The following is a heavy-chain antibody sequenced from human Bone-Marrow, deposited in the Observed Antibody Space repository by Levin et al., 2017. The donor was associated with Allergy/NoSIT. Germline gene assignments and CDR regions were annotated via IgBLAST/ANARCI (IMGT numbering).Heavy chain of an antibody. Sequence: PGGFLRLSCAASGFTFTSYAMSWVRQAPGKGLEWVSSISGSGDNTYYTDSVKGRFTISRDNSKNTLYLQMNSLRDEDTAVYYCAKSQWEFYYWGQGTLVTVSS. CDR1: GFTFTSYA. CDR2: ISGSGDNT. J-gene: IGHJ4*02. D-gene: IGHD1-26*01. CDR3: AKSQWEFYY. V-gene: IGHV3-23*01.